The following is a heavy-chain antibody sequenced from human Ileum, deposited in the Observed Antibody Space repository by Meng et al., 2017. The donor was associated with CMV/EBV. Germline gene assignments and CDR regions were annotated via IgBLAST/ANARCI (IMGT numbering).Heavy chain of an antibody. J-gene: IGHJ4*02. Sequence: GESLKISCAASGFAVTGDYMSWVRQAPGKGLEWVAVIYSAIHYRDDTTFYADSVKGRFTISRDNAKSSLYLQMNSLRAEDTAVYYCTRDDLGSNWGQGTLVTVSS. CDR2: IYSAIHYRDDTT. V-gene: IGHV3-53*01. CDR3: TRDDLGSN. CDR1: GFAVTGDY.